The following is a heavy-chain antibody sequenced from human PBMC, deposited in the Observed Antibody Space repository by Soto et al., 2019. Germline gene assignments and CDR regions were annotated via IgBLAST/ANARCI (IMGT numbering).Heavy chain of an antibody. CDR3: ASSYSGYLDN. V-gene: IGHV4-31*03. J-gene: IGHJ4*02. Sequence: SETLSLTCSVSGDSMSSGAYYWNWIRQHPGKGLEWIAYIYYSGNTYYNPSLRSRINISVDTSKSQFSLKLTSVTDADTAVYYCASSYSGYLDNWGQGTLVTVS. CDR1: GDSMSSGAYY. CDR2: IYYSGNT. D-gene: IGHD3-22*01.